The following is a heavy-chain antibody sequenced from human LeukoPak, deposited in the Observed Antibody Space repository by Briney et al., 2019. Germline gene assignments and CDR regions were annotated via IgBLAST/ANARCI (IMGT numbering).Heavy chain of an antibody. CDR1: GFTFSDYY. CDR2: ISSSGSTI. CDR3: AREQEGYSYGWDSYYGMDV. Sequence: GGSLRLSCAASGFTFSDYYMSWIRPAPGKGLEWVSYISSSGSTIYYADSVKGRFTISRDNAKNSLYLQMNSLRAEDTAVYYCAREQEGYSYGWDSYYGMDVWGQGTTVTVSS. J-gene: IGHJ6*02. D-gene: IGHD5-18*01. V-gene: IGHV3-11*01.